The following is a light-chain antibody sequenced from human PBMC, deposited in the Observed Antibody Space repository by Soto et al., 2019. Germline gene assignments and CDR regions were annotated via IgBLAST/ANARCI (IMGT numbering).Light chain of an antibody. V-gene: IGKV3-15*01. CDR2: DAF. Sequence: EKVMTQSPATLSVSPGERATLSCRASQIVKTRLAWYQQKPGQAPRLLIYDAFTRATGIPARFSGSASGTEFTLTISSLQSEDFAVYYCQQYDEWPLTFGGGTKVDIK. CDR3: QQYDEWPLT. J-gene: IGKJ4*01. CDR1: QIVKTR.